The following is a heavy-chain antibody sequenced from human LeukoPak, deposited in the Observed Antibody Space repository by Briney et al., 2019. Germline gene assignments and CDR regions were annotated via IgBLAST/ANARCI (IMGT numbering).Heavy chain of an antibody. J-gene: IGHJ4*02. Sequence: GGSLRLSCAASGFTLSSNWMSWVRQAPGKGLEWVANIKQDGSEKYYVDSVKGRFTISRDNTKNSLYLQMNQLRAEDTAVFYCARGSLGRGWLYDSWGQGTPISVSS. CDR2: IKQDGSEK. V-gene: IGHV3-7*05. CDR1: GFTLSSNW. CDR3: ARGSLGRGWLYDS. D-gene: IGHD7-27*01.